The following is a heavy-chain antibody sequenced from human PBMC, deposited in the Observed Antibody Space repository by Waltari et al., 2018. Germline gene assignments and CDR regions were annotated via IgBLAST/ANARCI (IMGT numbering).Heavy chain of an antibody. CDR2: IYHSGST. J-gene: IGHJ4*02. CDR1: GYSISSGYY. CDR3: ARVLDYLFYFDY. Sequence: QVQLQESGPGLVKPSETLSLTCTVSGYSISSGYYWGWIRQPPGKGLEWIGSIYHSGSTYYNPSLKSRVTISVDTSKNQFSLKLSSVTAADTAVYYSARVLDYLFYFDYWGQGTLVTVSS. V-gene: IGHV4-38-2*02. D-gene: IGHD4-17*01.